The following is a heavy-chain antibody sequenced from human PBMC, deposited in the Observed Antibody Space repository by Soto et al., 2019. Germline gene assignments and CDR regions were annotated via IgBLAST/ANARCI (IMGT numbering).Heavy chain of an antibody. CDR1: GYTYPRYA. D-gene: IGHD3-10*01. Sequence: QVHLVQSGPEVKKPGASVRVSCKTSGYTYPRYAISWVRQAPGQGLEWMGWISTYNHDTNYAQKFQGRLSMATDTSTSTDYMELRSLTSDDTAMYYCARDPSNTSVKNVYFDFWGQGSLVIVSS. CDR2: ISTYNHDT. CDR3: ARDPSNTSVKNVYFDF. V-gene: IGHV1-18*01. J-gene: IGHJ4*02.